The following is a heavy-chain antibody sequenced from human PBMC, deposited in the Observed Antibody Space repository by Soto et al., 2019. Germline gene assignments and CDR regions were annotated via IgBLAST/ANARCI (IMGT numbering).Heavy chain of an antibody. Sequence: QVQLQQWGAGLLKPSETLSLTCAVYGGSFSGYYWSWIRQPPGKGLEWIGEINHSGSTNYNPSLKSRVTISVDTFKNQFSLKLSSVTAADTAVYYCARRRLYCSSTSCYTGSSDFDYWGQGTLVTVSS. J-gene: IGHJ4*02. CDR3: ARRRLYCSSTSCYTGSSDFDY. CDR2: INHSGST. CDR1: GGSFSGYY. D-gene: IGHD2-2*02. V-gene: IGHV4-34*01.